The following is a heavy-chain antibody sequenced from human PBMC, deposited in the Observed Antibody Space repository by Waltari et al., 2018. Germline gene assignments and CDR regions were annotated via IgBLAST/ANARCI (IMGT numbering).Heavy chain of an antibody. D-gene: IGHD2-15*01. V-gene: IGHV1-69*01. Sequence: QVQLVQSGAEVKKPGSSVKVSCKASGGTFSSYAISWVRQAPGQGLEWMGGLIPILGTANYAQKFQGRVTITADESTSTAYMELSSLRSEDTAVYYCARDGGGGTQRGGFDYWGQGTLVTVSS. CDR1: GGTFSSYA. J-gene: IGHJ4*02. CDR3: ARDGGGGTQRGGFDY. CDR2: LIPILGTA.